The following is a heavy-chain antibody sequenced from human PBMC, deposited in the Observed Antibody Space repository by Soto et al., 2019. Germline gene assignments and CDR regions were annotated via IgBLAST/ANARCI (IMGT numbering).Heavy chain of an antibody. CDR3: ARDSLAAAADY. J-gene: IGHJ4*02. CDR1: GGSISSGGYY. Sequence: QVQLQEPGPGLVKPSQTLSLTCTVSGGSISSGGYYWSWIRQHPGKGLEWIGHIYYSGSTYYNPSLKSRVTISVDTSKNQFSLKLSSVTAADTAVYYCARDSLAAAADYWGQGTLVTVSS. V-gene: IGHV4-31*03. CDR2: IYYSGST. D-gene: IGHD6-13*01.